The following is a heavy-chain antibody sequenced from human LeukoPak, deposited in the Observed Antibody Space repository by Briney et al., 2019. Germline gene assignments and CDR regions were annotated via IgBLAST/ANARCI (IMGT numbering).Heavy chain of an antibody. CDR1: GGTFSSYA. J-gene: IGHJ6*02. D-gene: IGHD6-13*01. Sequence: SVKVSCKASGGTFSSYAISWVRQAPGQGLEWMGGIIPIFGTANYAQKFQGRVTITADESTSTAYMELSSLRSEDTAVYYCARGRVAAAGLDYYYGMDVWGQGTTVTVSS. CDR2: IIPIFGTA. V-gene: IGHV1-69*13. CDR3: ARGRVAAAGLDYYYGMDV.